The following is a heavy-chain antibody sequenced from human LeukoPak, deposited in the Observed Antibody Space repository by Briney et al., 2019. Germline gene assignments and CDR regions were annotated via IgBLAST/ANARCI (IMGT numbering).Heavy chain of an antibody. J-gene: IGHJ4*02. CDR3: ARGRRVYCSSTSCHYFDY. Sequence: ASVKVSCKASGYTFTSYGISWVRQAPGQGLEWMGWISAYNGNTNYAQKLQGRVTMTRNTSISTAYMELSSLRSEDTAVYYCARGRRVYCSSTSCHYFDYWGQGTLVTVSS. D-gene: IGHD2-2*01. CDR1: GYTFTSYG. CDR2: ISAYNGNT. V-gene: IGHV1-18*01.